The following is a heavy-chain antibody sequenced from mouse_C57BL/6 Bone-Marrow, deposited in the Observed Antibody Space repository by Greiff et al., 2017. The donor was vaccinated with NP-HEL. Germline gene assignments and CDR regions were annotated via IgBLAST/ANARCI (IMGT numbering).Heavy chain of an antibody. CDR1: GYTFTSYW. CDR2: IYPGSGST. CDR3: ARGSYYYGSSFAWFAY. Sequence: QVQLQQPGAELVKPGASVKMSCKASGYTFTSYWITWVKQRPGQGLEWIGDIYPGSGSTNYNEKFKSKATLTVDTSSSTAYMQLSSLTSEDSAVYYCARGSYYYGSSFAWFAYWAKGLWSLSLQ. D-gene: IGHD1-1*01. J-gene: IGHJ3*01. V-gene: IGHV1-55*01.